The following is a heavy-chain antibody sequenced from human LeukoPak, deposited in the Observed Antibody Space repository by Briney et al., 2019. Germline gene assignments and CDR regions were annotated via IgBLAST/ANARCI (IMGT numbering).Heavy chain of an antibody. CDR2: IYYSGST. V-gene: IGHV4-59*12. D-gene: IGHD6-13*01. Sequence: PSETLSLTCTVSGGSISSYYWSWIRQPPGKGLEWIGYIYYSGSTYYNPSLKSRVTISVDTSKNQFSLKLSSVTAADTAVYYCARSGPTTIAAAGTSGNWFDPWGQGTLVTVSS. CDR3: ARSGPTTIAAAGTSGNWFDP. CDR1: GGSISSYY. J-gene: IGHJ5*02.